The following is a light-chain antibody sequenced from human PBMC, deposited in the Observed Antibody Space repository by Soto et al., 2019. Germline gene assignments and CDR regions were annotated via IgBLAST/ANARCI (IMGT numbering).Light chain of an antibody. V-gene: IGKV3-20*01. Sequence: EIVLTQSPGTLSLSPGDRATLSCRASQSVSNSYLAWYQQKPGQAPRPLIFDASSRATGTPDRFSGSGSGTDFTLTISRLEPEDFAVYYCQQYGDSPRTFGQGTKVEIK. CDR1: QSVSNSY. J-gene: IGKJ1*01. CDR2: DAS. CDR3: QQYGDSPRT.